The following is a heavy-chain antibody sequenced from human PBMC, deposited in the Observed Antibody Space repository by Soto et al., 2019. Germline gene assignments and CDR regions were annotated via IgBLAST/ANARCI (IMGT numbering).Heavy chain of an antibody. CDR2: ISYDGSNK. V-gene: IGHV3-30*18. CDR3: SKDLGTIVGATDGMDV. J-gene: IGHJ6*02. D-gene: IGHD1-26*01. CDR1: GFTFSSYG. Sequence: GSLRLSCXASGFTFSSYGMHWVRQAPGKGLEWVAVISYDGSNKYYADSVKGRFTISRDNSKNTLYLQMDSLRAEDTAVYYCSKDLGTIVGATDGMDVWGQGTRVTVSS.